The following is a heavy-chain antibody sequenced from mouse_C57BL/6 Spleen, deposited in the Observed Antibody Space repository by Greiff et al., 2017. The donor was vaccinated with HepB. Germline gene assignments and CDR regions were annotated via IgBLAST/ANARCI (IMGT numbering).Heavy chain of an antibody. D-gene: IGHD1-1*01. CDR1: GYTFTSYG. V-gene: IGHV1-81*01. CDR3: AHYGSSLYYAMDY. CDR2: IYPRSGNT. J-gene: IGHJ4*01. Sequence: VQLQHSGAELARPGASVKLSCKASGYTFTSYGISWVKQRTGQGLEWIGEIYPRSGNTYYNEKFKGKATLTADKSSSTAYMELRSLTSEDSAVYFCAHYGSSLYYAMDYWGQGTSVTVSS.